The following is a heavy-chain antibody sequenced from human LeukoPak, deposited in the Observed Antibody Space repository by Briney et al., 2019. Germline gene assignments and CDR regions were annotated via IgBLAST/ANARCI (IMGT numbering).Heavy chain of an antibody. J-gene: IGHJ6*03. CDR1: GGTFSSYA. D-gene: IGHD3-3*01. V-gene: IGHV1-69*05. CDR3: ARGHYDFWSGYTDYYYYMDV. Sequence: ASVKVSCKASGGTFSSYAISWVRQAPGQGLEWMGGIIPIFGTANYAQKFQGRVTITTDESTSTAYMELSSLRSEDTAVYYCARGHYDFWSGYTDYYYYMDVWGKGTTVTVSS. CDR2: IIPIFGTA.